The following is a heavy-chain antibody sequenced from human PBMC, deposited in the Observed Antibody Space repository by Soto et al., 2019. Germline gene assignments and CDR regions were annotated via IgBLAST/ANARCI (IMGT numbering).Heavy chain of an antibody. D-gene: IGHD5-12*01. CDR3: ARDGDSGTYEY. CDR2: IVPIFGTR. Sequence: QVQLVQSGAEVKKPGSSVKVSCKASGDSFSNYAMSWVRQAPGQGLEWMGGIVPIFGTRNYAQKFQGRVTXTPXESTSTAYMVLSSLRSDDTDEYYCARDGDSGTYEYWGQGTLVTVSS. CDR1: GDSFSNYA. V-gene: IGHV1-69*05. J-gene: IGHJ4*02.